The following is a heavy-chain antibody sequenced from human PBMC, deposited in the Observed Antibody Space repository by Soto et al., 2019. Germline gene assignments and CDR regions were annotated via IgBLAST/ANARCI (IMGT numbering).Heavy chain of an antibody. J-gene: IGHJ6*02. Sequence: SVKVSCKASGFTFTNSAVQWVRQARGQRLEWIGWIVVGSGNTNYAQKFQERVTITRDMSTSTAYMELSSLRSEDTAVYYCAAGWLRFLEWEAQPYYVMYVWAQGTTVTVSS. D-gene: IGHD3-3*01. V-gene: IGHV1-58*01. CDR3: AAGWLRFLEWEAQPYYVMYV. CDR2: IVVGSGNT. CDR1: GFTFTNSA.